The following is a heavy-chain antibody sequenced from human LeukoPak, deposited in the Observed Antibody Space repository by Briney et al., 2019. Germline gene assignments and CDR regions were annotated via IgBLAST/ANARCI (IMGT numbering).Heavy chain of an antibody. V-gene: IGHV1-2*02. CDR2: INPNSGGT. Sequence: GASVKVSCKASGYTFTDYYMHWVRQAPGQGLEWMGWINPNSGGTYYAQKFQGRVTRTRDTSISTAYMELSRLASDDTAVFYCVKIVRSGYYYYFDHWGQGTLVTVSS. J-gene: IGHJ4*02. CDR3: VKIVRSGYYYYFDH. CDR1: GYTFTDYY. D-gene: IGHD3-22*01.